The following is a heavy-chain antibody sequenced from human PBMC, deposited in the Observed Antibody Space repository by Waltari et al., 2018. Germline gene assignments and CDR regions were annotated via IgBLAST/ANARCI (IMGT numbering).Heavy chain of an antibody. CDR1: GFTFSYYA. J-gene: IGHJ4*02. D-gene: IGHD1-26*01. Sequence: EVQLLESGGGLVQPGGSLRLSCAASGFTFSYYAMSWVRQAPGNGLEWVSIVSAVGSDTNYADALKGRFTISRDNSKNTLFLQMNSLRDDDTAVYYCAKGRIGVGAFDFDYWGQGTLVTVSS. CDR3: AKGRIGVGAFDFDY. V-gene: IGHV3-23*01. CDR2: VSAVGSDT.